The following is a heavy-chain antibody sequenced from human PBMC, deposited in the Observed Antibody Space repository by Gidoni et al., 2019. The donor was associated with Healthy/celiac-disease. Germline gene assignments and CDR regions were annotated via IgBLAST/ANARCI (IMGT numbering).Heavy chain of an antibody. D-gene: IGHD2-21*02. CDR2: INHSGST. J-gene: IGHJ5*02. V-gene: IGHV4-34*01. CDR3: ARATRIVVVTATSGVDWFDP. Sequence: QVQLQQWGAGLLKPSETLSLTCAVYGGSFSGSYWSWIRQPPGKGLEWIGEINHSGSTNYNPSLKSRVTISVDTSKNQFSLKLSSVTAADTAVYYCARATRIVVVTATSGVDWFDPWGQGTLVTVSS. CDR1: GGSFSGSY.